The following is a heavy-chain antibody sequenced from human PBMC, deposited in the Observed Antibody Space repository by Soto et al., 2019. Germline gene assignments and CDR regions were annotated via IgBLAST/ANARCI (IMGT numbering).Heavy chain of an antibody. CDR3: VRAGHVFDVHYYGMDL. CDR1: GFTFNDYS. Sequence: GGSLRLSCEASGFTFNDYSMDWVRQAPEKGLEWVSSISGSGTYIYYADSVKGRFAISRDNANNVMYLQMDTLRAEDTAVYYCVRAGHVFDVHYYGMDLWGQGTTVTVSS. V-gene: IGHV3-21*01. CDR2: ISGSGTYI. D-gene: IGHD3-10*01. J-gene: IGHJ6*02.